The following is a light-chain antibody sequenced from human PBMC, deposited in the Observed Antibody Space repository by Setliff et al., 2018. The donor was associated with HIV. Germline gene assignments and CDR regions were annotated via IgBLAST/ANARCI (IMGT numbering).Light chain of an antibody. J-gene: IGLJ1*01. CDR1: FSNIGRNT. Sequence: QSVLTQPPPASGTPGQRVTTSCSGSFSNIGRNTINWYQQLPGTAPKLLIYINYQRPSGVPDRFSVSKSGTSASLAISGLQSEDESDYYCAAWDDGLNGYVFGTGTKVTVL. V-gene: IGLV1-44*01. CDR2: INY. CDR3: AAWDDGLNGYV.